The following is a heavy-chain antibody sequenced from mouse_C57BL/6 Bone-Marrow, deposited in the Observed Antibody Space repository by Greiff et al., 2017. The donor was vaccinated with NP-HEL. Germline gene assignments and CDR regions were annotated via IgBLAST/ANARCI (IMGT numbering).Heavy chain of an antibody. J-gene: IGHJ3*01. CDR3: AIDDGYYRFTY. CDR1: GYTFTSYW. CDR2: IHPSDSDT. V-gene: IGHV1-74*01. Sequence: VQLQQPGAELVKPGASVKVSCKASGYTFTSYWMHWVKQRPGQGLEWIGRIHPSDSDTNYNQKFKGKATLTVDKSSSTAYMQLSGLTSEDSAVYYCAIDDGYYRFTYWGQGTLVTVSA. D-gene: IGHD2-3*01.